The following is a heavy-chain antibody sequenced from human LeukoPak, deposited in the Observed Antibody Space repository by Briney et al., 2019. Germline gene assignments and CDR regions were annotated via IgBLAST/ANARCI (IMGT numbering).Heavy chain of an antibody. V-gene: IGHV4-31*03. D-gene: IGHD6-13*01. CDR1: GGSISSGGYY. J-gene: IGHJ4*02. Sequence: PSETLSLTCTVSGGSISSGGYYWSWIRQHPGKGLEWIGYIYYSGSTYYNPSLKSRVTISVDTSKNQFSLKLSSVTAADTAVYYCARDMRAAAPWAGFDYWGQGTLVTVSS. CDR3: ARDMRAAAPWAGFDY. CDR2: IYYSGST.